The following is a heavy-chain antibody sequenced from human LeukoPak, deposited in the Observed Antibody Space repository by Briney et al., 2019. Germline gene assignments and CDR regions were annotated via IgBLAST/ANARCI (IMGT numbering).Heavy chain of an antibody. CDR3: AREYYGSDSYYNVGY. D-gene: IGHD3-10*01. Sequence: PGGSLRLSCAASGFTFDDYGMSWVRQAPGKGLEWVSGINWNGGRTGYADSVKGRFTISRDNAKKSLYVQMNNLRAEDTALYYCAREYYGSDSYYNVGYWGTGTLVTVAS. CDR1: GFTFDDYG. V-gene: IGHV3-20*04. J-gene: IGHJ4*02. CDR2: INWNGGRT.